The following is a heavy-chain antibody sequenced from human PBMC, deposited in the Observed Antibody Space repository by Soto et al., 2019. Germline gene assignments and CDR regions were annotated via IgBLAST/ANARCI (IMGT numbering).Heavy chain of an antibody. V-gene: IGHV4-39*01. J-gene: IGHJ4*02. CDR3: ARHRNWKVDY. CDR1: GGSIRSSSYQ. CDR2: TFYSGST. D-gene: IGHD1-1*01. Sequence: CETLSLTGTVSGGSIRSSSYQWGWIRQPPGKELEWIGSTFYSGSTYYNPSLKSRVTISVDTPKNQFSLKLTSVSATDTAVFYCARHRNWKVDYWGQGTPVTVSS.